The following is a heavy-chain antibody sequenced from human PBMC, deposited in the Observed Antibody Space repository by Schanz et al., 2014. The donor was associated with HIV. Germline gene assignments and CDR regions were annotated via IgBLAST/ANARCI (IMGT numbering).Heavy chain of an antibody. CDR3: VKANYDDYSVGY. CDR1: GFTFSSYG. V-gene: IGHV3-30*18. D-gene: IGHD4-17*01. J-gene: IGHJ4*02. CDR2: ISFNGGNK. Sequence: QVQLVESGGGVVQPGRSLRLSCAGSGFTFSSYGMHWVRQAPGKGLEWVAVISFNGGNKYYADSEKGRFTVSRDFSKNTLFLQMNSLRTEDTAMYYCVKANYDDYSVGYWGQGTLVTVSS.